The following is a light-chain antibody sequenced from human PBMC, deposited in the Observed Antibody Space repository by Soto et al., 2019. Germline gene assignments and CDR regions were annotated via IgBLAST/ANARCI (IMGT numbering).Light chain of an antibody. J-gene: IGKJ2*01. CDR1: QSISSW. CDR3: QQYNSYPVT. CDR2: KAS. V-gene: IGKV1-5*03. Sequence: DIQMTQSPSTLSASVGDRVTITCRAGQSISSWLAWYQQKPGKAPKLLIYKASSLESGGPSRFSGSGSGTEFTLTISSLQPDEFATYYCQQYNSYPVTFDQGTKLE.